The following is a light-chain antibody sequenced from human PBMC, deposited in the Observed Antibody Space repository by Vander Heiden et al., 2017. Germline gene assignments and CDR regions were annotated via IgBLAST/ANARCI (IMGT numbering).Light chain of an antibody. V-gene: IGLV4-69*01. J-gene: IGLJ3*02. CDR2: VKSNGSH. CDR1: SGHSTYD. CDR3: QTWGTGIRV. Sequence: QPVLTQPPSASPSLGASVKLTCTLSSGHSTYDITWHQQQPEKGPRFLMKVKSNGSHNKGDGIPDRFSGSSSGAERYLIISSLQSEDEADYYCQTWGTGIRVFGGGTKLTVL.